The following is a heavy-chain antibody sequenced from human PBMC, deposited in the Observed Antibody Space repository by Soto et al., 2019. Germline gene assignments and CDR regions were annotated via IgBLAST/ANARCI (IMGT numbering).Heavy chain of an antibody. D-gene: IGHD6-19*01. CDR2: FYYSGST. Sequence: QLQLQESGPGLVKPSETLSLTCTVSGGSLSSSSYYWGWIRQPPGKGLEWIGSFYYSGSTYYNSSLQSRATISGDTSENQMSLRLSAVTAADTAVYYCARQVVDGTVAGTGSFDSWGQGTPVTVSS. V-gene: IGHV4-39*01. CDR3: ARQVVDGTVAGTGSFDS. J-gene: IGHJ4*02. CDR1: GGSLSSSSYY.